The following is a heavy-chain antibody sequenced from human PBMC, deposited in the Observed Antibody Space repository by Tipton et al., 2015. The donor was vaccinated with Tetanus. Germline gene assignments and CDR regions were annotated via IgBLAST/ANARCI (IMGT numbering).Heavy chain of an antibody. V-gene: IGHV3-48*01. D-gene: IGHD4-17*01. Sequence: AASGFTLRTYSMNWVRQAPGKGLEWISYISTTSNTIYYAESVKGRFTISRDNAKNLLYLQMSSLRREDTAVYYCASSTVTRWGPGTLVTVSS. CDR1: GFTLRTYS. CDR2: ISTTSNTI. CDR3: ASSTVTR. J-gene: IGHJ4*02.